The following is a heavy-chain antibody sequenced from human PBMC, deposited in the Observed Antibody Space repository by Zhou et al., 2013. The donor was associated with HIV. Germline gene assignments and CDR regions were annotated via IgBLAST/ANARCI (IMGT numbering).Heavy chain of an antibody. D-gene: IGHD2-21*01. V-gene: IGHV1-18*01. CDR3: ARADGDEGFNTVVAVPDY. J-gene: IGHJ4*02. Sequence: QVQLVQSGPEMKKPGASVKVSCKASGYTFSSYGISWVRQAPGQGLEWMGWISVYNGNTNYAQKFQGRVTMTTDTSTSTAYMELRSLRSDDTAVYYCARADGDEGFNTVVAVPDYWGQGNPGSSSPQ. CDR2: ISVYNGNT. CDR1: GYTFSSYG.